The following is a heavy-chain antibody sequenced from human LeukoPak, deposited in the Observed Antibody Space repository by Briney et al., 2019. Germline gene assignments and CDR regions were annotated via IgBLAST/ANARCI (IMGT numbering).Heavy chain of an antibody. V-gene: IGHV3-7*01. D-gene: IGHD3-22*01. CDR3: ARRDCDSIKCRGSNWFDP. CDR1: GFMFSKYW. CDR2: IKRDGSAI. J-gene: IGHJ5*02. Sequence: PGGSLRLSCAASGFMFSKYWMTWVRQAPGKGLEWVANIKRDGSAIHYVDSVKGRFTISRDNARNSLYLQMDSLRAEDTAVYYCARRDCDSIKCRGSNWFDPWGQGTLVSVSS.